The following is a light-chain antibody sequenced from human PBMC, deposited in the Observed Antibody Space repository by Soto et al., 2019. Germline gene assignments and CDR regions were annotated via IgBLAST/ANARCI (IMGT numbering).Light chain of an antibody. CDR2: DVS. V-gene: IGLV2-14*01. J-gene: IGLJ1*01. CDR1: SSDVGGYNY. CDR3: SSYSRTSYTSSSTLV. Sequence: QSALTQPASVSGSPGQSITISCTGTSSDVGGYNYVSWYQQQSGKAPKLMIYDVSNRPSGVSNRFSGSKPGNTASLTISGLQAEDEADYDCSSYSRTSYTSSSTLVFGAGTKVTVL.